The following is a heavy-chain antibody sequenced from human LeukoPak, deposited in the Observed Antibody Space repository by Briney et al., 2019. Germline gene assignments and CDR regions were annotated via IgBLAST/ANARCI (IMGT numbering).Heavy chain of an antibody. V-gene: IGHV4-39*01. CDR1: GGSISSSSYY. CDR2: IYYSGST. Sequence: SETLSRTCTVSGGSISSSSYYWGWIRQPPGKGLEWIGSIYYSGSTYYNPSLKSRVTISVDTSKNQFSLKLSSVTAADTAVYYCARHPYSSSSEWFDPWGQGTLVTVSS. CDR3: ARHPYSSSSEWFDP. D-gene: IGHD6-6*01. J-gene: IGHJ5*02.